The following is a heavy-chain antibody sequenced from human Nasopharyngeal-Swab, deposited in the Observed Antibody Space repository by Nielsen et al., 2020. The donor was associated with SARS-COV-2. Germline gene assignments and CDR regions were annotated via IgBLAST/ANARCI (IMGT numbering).Heavy chain of an antibody. CDR1: GFTFSSYG. Sequence: GGSLRLSCAASGFTFSSYGMHWVRQAPGQGLEWVAVISYDGSNKYYADSVKGRFTISRDNSKNTLYLQMNSLRAEDTAVYYCAKSSGGSPRRAFDIWGQGTMVTVSS. J-gene: IGHJ3*02. D-gene: IGHD2-15*01. CDR2: ISYDGSNK. CDR3: AKSSGGSPRRAFDI. V-gene: IGHV3-30*18.